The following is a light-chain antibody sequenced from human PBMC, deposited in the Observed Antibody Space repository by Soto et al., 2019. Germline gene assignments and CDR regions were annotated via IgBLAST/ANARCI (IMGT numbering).Light chain of an antibody. CDR2: EVN. V-gene: IGLV2-8*01. CDR3: SSYAGSSNV. J-gene: IGLJ1*01. CDR1: SSDVGGYNY. Sequence: QSVLTQPPSASGSPGQSVAMSCTGTSSDVGGYNYVSWYQQHPGKAPNLMIYEVNKRPSGVPDRFSGSKSGNTASLSVSGLQAEDEADYYCSSYAGSSNVFGTGTKVTVL.